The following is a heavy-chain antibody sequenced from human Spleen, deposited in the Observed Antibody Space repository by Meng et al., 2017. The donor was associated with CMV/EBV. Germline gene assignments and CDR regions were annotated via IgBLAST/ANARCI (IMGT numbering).Heavy chain of an antibody. J-gene: IGHJ4*02. CDR3: ATLGGLEGATSGYYFDY. CDR1: GFTFSNYE. D-gene: IGHD1-26*01. V-gene: IGHV3-48*03. Sequence: GESLKISCAASGFTFSNYEMNWVRQAPGKGLEWLSYISSGGTIIYYADSVKGRFTISRDNAKNSLYLQMNSLRAEDTAVYYCATLGGLEGATSGYYFDYWGQGTLVTVSS. CDR2: ISSGGTII.